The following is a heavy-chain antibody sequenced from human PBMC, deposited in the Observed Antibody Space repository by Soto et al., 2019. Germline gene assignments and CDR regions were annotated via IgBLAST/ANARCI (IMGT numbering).Heavy chain of an antibody. CDR2: IKTRDEGETT. CDR1: GFSVSKAW. CDR3: TTGSVEGF. D-gene: IGHD2-15*01. Sequence: EVQLVDSGGGLVKPGGSLRLSCEASGFSVSKAWMNWGRQAPGKGLEWVGRIKTRDEGETTNYAAPVKGRFTISRDDSKNTLYLQMNSLKTEDTAVYYCTTGSVEGFWGQGTTVTVSS. J-gene: IGHJ6*02. V-gene: IGHV3-15*07.